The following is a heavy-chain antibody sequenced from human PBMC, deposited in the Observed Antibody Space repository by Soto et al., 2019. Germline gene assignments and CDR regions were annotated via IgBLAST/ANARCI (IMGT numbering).Heavy chain of an antibody. CDR1: GFTFSNYA. D-gene: IGHD2-15*01. CDR3: VKGNQLLRYYFEF. V-gene: IGHV3-64D*06. Sequence: PWGSLRLSCSVSGFTFSNYAMRWFRQAPGKGLEYVSGITSDGDSTWHADSVKDRFTISRDNSKNTLFLQMSSLRVEDTAIYFCVKGNQLLRYYFEFWGPGTLATVSS. J-gene: IGHJ4*01. CDR2: ITSDGDST.